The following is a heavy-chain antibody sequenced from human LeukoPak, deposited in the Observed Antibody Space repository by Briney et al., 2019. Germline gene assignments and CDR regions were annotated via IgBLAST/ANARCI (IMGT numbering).Heavy chain of an antibody. CDR1: GFTFSSYG. CDR2: IRYDGSNK. J-gene: IGHJ4*02. V-gene: IGHV3-30*02. CDR3: AKIGWFGESSIDY. Sequence: GGSLRLSCAASGFTFSSYGMHWVRQAPGKGLEWVAFIRYDGSNKYYADSVKGRFTISRDNSKNTLYLQMNSLRAEDTAVYYCAKIGWFGESSIDYWGQGTLVTVSS. D-gene: IGHD3-10*01.